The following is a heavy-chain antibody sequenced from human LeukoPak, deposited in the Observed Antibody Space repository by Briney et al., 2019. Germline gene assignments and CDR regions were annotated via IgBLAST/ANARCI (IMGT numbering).Heavy chain of an antibody. J-gene: IGHJ4*02. Sequence: GGSLRLSCAASGFTFSSYAMSWVRQAPGKGLEWVSAISGSGGSTYYADSAKGRFTISRDNSKNTLYLQMNSLRAEDTAVYYCAKAGYGGNSVCFDYWGQGTLVTVSS. CDR2: ISGSGGST. V-gene: IGHV3-23*01. D-gene: IGHD4-23*01. CDR1: GFTFSSYA. CDR3: AKAGYGGNSVCFDY.